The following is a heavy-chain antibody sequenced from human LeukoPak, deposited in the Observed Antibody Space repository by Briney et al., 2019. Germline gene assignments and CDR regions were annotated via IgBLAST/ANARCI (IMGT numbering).Heavy chain of an antibody. Sequence: GGSLRLSCVASGFTFSSYAMSWVRQAPGKGLEWVSGISGSGGITEYADSVKGRFTISRENSKNTLYLQMNSLRDEDTAVYYCAKADTAMVKIFDYWGQGTLVTVSS. D-gene: IGHD5-18*01. CDR3: AKADTAMVKIFDY. CDR1: GFTFSSYA. J-gene: IGHJ4*02. V-gene: IGHV3-23*01. CDR2: ISGSGGIT.